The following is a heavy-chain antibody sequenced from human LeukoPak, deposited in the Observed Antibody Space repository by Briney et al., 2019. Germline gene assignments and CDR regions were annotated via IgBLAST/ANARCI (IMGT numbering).Heavy chain of an antibody. J-gene: IGHJ4*02. Sequence: KPGGSLRLSCAASGFTFSNAWMSWVRQAPGKGLEWVGRIKSKNDGGTTDYAAPVKGRFTISRDDSKNTLYLQMNSLKTEDTAVYYCTTLRTFRMEVEDYWGQGTLVTVSS. CDR2: IKSKNDGGTT. D-gene: IGHD3-10*01. V-gene: IGHV3-15*01. CDR1: GFTFSNAW. CDR3: TTLRTFRMEVEDY.